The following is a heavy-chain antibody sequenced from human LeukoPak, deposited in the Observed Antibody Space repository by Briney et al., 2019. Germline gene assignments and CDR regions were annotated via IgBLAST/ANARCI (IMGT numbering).Heavy chain of an antibody. CDR2: IIPIFGIA. V-gene: IGHV1-69*13. D-gene: IGHD6-19*01. CDR1: GGTFSSYA. CDR3: ARDSEQWLSRSNYYYYGMDV. J-gene: IGHJ6*02. Sequence: AASVKVSCKASGGTFSSYAISWVRQDPGQGLEWMGGIIPIFGIANYAQKFQGRVTITADESTNTAYMELSSLRSEDTAVYYCARDSEQWLSRSNYYYYGMDVWGQGTTVTVSS.